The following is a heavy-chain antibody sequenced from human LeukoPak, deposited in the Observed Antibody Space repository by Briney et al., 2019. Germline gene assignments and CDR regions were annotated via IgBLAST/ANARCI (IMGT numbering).Heavy chain of an antibody. CDR3: ARDRPTGASRLFVVQ. D-gene: IGHD3-3*01. CDR2: MSSGSRYI. V-gene: IGHV3-21*01. Sequence: PGGALRLSRAASGFTFSSYSMTWVRPGPGEGVEGVSSMSSGSRYIYYADSVKGRFTISRDNAKNSLYLLMNSLRAEDTAVYYCARDRPTGASRLFVVQWGQGTLVTVPS. CDR1: GFTFSSYS. J-gene: IGHJ4*02.